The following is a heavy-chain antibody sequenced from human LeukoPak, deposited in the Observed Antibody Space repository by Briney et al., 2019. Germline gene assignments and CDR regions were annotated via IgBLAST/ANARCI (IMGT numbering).Heavy chain of an antibody. CDR2: IIPILGIA. V-gene: IGHV1-69*04. CDR3: ARDSPPVSTMVRGVYWDY. D-gene: IGHD3-10*01. Sequence: GASVKVSCKASGGTFSSYAISWVRQAPGQGLEWMGRIIPILGIANYAQKFQGRVTITADKSTSTAYMELSSLRSEDTAVYYCARDSPPVSTMVRGVYWDYWGQGTLVTVSS. J-gene: IGHJ4*02. CDR1: GGTFSSYA.